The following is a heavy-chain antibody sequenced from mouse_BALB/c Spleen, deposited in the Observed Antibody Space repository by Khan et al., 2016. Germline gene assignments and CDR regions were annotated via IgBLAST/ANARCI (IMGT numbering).Heavy chain of an antibody. J-gene: IGHJ3*01. CDR3: AEDYYGSNWFAY. D-gene: IGHD1-1*01. Sequence: QCQLVQSGPELKKPGETVKISCKASGYTFTNYGMNWVKQAPGKGLKWMGWINTNTGEPTYAEEFKGRFAFSLETYASTAYLQINNLKYEDTATYFCAEDYYGSNWFAYWGQGTLVTVSA. CDR2: INTNTGEP. V-gene: IGHV9-3*02. CDR1: GYTFTNYG.